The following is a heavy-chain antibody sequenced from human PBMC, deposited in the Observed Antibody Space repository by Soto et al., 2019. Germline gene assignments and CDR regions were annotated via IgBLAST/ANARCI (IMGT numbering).Heavy chain of an antibody. CDR2: IYHSGST. J-gene: IGHJ4*02. Sequence: SETLSLTCAGSGGSISSGGYSWSWIRQPPGKGLEWIGYIYHSGSTYYNPSLKSRVTISVDRSKNQFSLKLSSVTAADTAVYYCARGSGREVRGVINYWGQGTLVTVSS. CDR1: GGSISSGGYS. D-gene: IGHD3-10*01. CDR3: ARGSGREVRGVINY. V-gene: IGHV4-30-2*01.